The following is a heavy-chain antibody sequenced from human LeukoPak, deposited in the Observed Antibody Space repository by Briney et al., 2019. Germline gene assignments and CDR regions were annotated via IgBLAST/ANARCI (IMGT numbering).Heavy chain of an antibody. V-gene: IGHV3-11*04. CDR2: ISSSGSTI. CDR1: RFTFDYYY. D-gene: IGHD3-10*01. CDR3: AREYYDSETFFDY. J-gene: IGHJ4*02. Sequence: PGGSLRLSCAASRFTFDYYYMTWIRQAPGKGLEWVSYISSSGSTIYYADSVKGRFTISRDNAKNSLYLQMNSLRAEDTGVYYCAREYYDSETFFDYWGQGTLVTVSS.